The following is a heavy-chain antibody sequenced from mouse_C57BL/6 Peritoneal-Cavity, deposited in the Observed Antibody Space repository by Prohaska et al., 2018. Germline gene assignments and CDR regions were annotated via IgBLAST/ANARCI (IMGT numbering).Heavy chain of an antibody. J-gene: IGHJ3*01. V-gene: IGHV6-3*01. CDR3: TRFAY. CDR2: IRLKSDNYAT. CDR1: GFTFSNYW. Sequence: EVKLEESGGGLVQPGGSMKLSCVASGFTFSNYWMNWVSQSPEKGLEWVAQIRLKSDNYATHYAESVKGRFTISRDDYKSSVYLQMNNLRAEDTGIYYCTRFAYWGQGTLVTVSA.